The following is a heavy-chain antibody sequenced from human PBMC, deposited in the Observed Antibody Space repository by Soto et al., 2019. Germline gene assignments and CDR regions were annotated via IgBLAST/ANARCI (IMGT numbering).Heavy chain of an antibody. CDR1: GYTLTELS. D-gene: IGHD4-17*01. V-gene: IGHV1-24*01. Sequence: ASVKVSCKVSGYTLTELSMHWVRQAPGKGLEWMGGFDPEDGETIYAQKFQGRVTMTEDTSTDTAYMELSSLRSEDTAVYYCATGPFYGDYVRSGAFDIWGQGTMVTVSS. J-gene: IGHJ3*02. CDR3: ATGPFYGDYVRSGAFDI. CDR2: FDPEDGET.